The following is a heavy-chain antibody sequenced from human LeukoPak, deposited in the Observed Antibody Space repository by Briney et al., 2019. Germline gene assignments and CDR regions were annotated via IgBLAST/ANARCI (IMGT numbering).Heavy chain of an antibody. CDR2: ISSSSSYI. D-gene: IGHD5-18*01. Sequence: GGSLRLSCAASGFTFSSYSMDWVRQAPGKGLEWVSSISSSSSYIYYADSVKGRFTISRDNAKNSLYLQMNSLRAEDTAVYYCAIDGIQLWWDYWGQGTLVTVSS. V-gene: IGHV3-21*01. CDR3: AIDGIQLWWDY. J-gene: IGHJ4*02. CDR1: GFTFSSYS.